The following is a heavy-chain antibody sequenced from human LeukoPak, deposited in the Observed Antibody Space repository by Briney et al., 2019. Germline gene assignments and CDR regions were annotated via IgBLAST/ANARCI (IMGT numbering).Heavy chain of an antibody. Sequence: GGSLRLSCAASGFTFSSYAMSWVRQAPGKGLEWVSAISGSGGSTYYADSVKGRFTISRDNPKNTLYLQMNSLRAEDTAVYYCAKGVDYYDSSGYLGDYWGQGTLVTVSS. V-gene: IGHV3-23*01. D-gene: IGHD3-22*01. CDR2: ISGSGGST. CDR1: GFTFSSYA. CDR3: AKGVDYYDSSGYLGDY. J-gene: IGHJ4*02.